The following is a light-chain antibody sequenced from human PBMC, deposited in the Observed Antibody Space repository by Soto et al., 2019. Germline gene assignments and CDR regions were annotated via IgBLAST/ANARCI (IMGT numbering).Light chain of an antibody. Sequence: EIVLTQSPGTLSLSPGERATLSCRASQSVSSSYLAWYQQKPGQAPRLLIYGASSRATGIPDRFSGSGSGTDFTLTISRLEPEDFAMYYCQQYGSSPPFTLGPRTKVNIK. CDR2: GAS. CDR3: QQYGSSPPFT. CDR1: QSVSSSY. V-gene: IGKV3-20*01. J-gene: IGKJ3*01.